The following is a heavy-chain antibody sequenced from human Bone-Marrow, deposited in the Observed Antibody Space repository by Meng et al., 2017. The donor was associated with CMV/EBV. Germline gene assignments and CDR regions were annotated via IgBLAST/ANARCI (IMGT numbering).Heavy chain of an antibody. V-gene: IGHV4-38-2*02. J-gene: IGHJ4*02. Sequence: SETLSLTCTVSTYSISSGYYWGWIRQPPGKGLEWIGSIYYSGSTYYNPSLKSRVTISVDTSKNQFSLKLSSVTAADTAVYYCAAGGYYYFAYWGPGQLVHGSS. CDR2: IYYSGST. CDR1: TYSISSGYY. D-gene: IGHD3-22*01. CDR3: AAGGYYYFAY.